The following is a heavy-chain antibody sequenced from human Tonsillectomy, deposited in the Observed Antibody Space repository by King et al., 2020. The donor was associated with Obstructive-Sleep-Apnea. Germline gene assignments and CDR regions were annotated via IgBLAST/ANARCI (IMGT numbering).Heavy chain of an antibody. CDR1: GFTFDDYT. J-gene: IGHJ5*02. CDR3: AKDTSTWFDP. CDR2: ISWDGGGT. Sequence: VQLGEAGGVVVQPGGSLRLSCAASGFTFDDYTMHWVRQAPGKGLEWVSLISWDGGGTYYADSVKGRFTISRDNSKNSLYLQMNSLRTEDTALYYCAKDTSTWFDPWGQGTLVTVSS. V-gene: IGHV3-43*01.